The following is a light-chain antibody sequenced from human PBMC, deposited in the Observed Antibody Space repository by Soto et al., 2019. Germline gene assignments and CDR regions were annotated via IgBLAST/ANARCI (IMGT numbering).Light chain of an antibody. V-gene: IGKV1-5*01. CDR3: QQFSLYWA. CDR2: NAD. CDR1: QTISSC. Sequence: DIQMTQSPSTLSASVGDRVTITCRAGQTISSCLAWYQQKPGKAPKILIYNADTLESGVPSRFSGSGYGTEFILTISSLQPDDFATYYCQQFSLYWAFGQGTKVDIK. J-gene: IGKJ1*01.